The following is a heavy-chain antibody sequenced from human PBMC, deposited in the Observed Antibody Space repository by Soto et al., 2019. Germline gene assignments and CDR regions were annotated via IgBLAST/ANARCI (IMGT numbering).Heavy chain of an antibody. D-gene: IGHD6-25*01. J-gene: IGHJ2*01. CDR2: IGTTGGDT. CDR1: GFTFSIYP. V-gene: IGHV3-23*01. Sequence: GGSLRLSCAASGFTFSIYPMSWVRQTPEKGLEWVSTIGTTGGDTYYADSVRGRSTISRDDSKNTLYLQMSSLRAEESAVYYCAKSRVDSGRGYFDLWGRGTLVTVSS. CDR3: AKSRVDSGRGYFDL.